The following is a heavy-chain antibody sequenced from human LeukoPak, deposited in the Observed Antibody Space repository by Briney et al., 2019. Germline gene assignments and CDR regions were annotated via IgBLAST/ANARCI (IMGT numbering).Heavy chain of an antibody. Sequence: ASVKVSCKASGYTFTDYALHWVRQAPGQSLEWMGWTNVATGNTRFSQDFQGRLTITIDTSASTAFLDLSSLRSDDTAVYYCARSPGGNARTWLDYWGQGTLVTVSS. D-gene: IGHD4-23*01. J-gene: IGHJ4*02. CDR1: GYTFTDYA. V-gene: IGHV1-3*01. CDR3: ARSPGGNARTWLDY. CDR2: TNVATGNT.